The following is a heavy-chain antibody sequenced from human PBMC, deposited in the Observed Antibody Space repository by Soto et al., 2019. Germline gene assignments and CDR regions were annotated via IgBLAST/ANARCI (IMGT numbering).Heavy chain of an antibody. D-gene: IGHD1-26*01. CDR2: ISYDGSNK. CDR3: ARDMADIVGATTQWDYYGMDV. J-gene: IGHJ6*02. CDR1: GFTFSSYA. V-gene: IGHV3-30-3*01. Sequence: QVQLVESGGGVVQPGRSLRLSCAASGFTFSSYAMHWVRQAPGKGLEWVAVISYDGSNKYYADSVKGRFTISRDNSKNTLYLQMNSLRADDTAVYYCARDMADIVGATTQWDYYGMDVWGQGTTVTVSS.